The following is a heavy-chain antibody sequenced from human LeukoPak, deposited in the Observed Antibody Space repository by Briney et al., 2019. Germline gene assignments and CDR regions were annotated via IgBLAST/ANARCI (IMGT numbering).Heavy chain of an antibody. CDR3: TTDRGYSYGDLDY. CDR1: GFTFSNAW. V-gene: IGHV3-15*01. D-gene: IGHD5-18*01. J-gene: IGHJ4*02. Sequence: GGSLRLSCAASGFTFSNAWMSWARQAPGKGLEWVGRIKSKTDGGTTDYAAPVKGRFTISRDDSKNTLYLQMNSLKTEDTAVYYCTTDRGYSYGDLDYWGQGTLVTVSS. CDR2: IKSKTDGGTT.